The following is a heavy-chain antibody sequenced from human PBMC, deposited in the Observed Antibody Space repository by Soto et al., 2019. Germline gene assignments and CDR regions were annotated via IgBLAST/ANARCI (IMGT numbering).Heavy chain of an antibody. V-gene: IGHV3-21*01. CDR2: ISSSSNYI. CDR1: GFTFSSYS. D-gene: IGHD5-12*01. CDR3: VRDRGYDPYFFDY. Sequence: EVQLVESGGGLVKPGGSLRLSCAASGFTFSSYSMNWVRQAPGKGLEWVSSISSSSNYIHYADSVKGRFTISRDNAKNSLYLQMNSLRAEDTAVYYCVRDRGYDPYFFDYWGQGTLVTVSS. J-gene: IGHJ4*02.